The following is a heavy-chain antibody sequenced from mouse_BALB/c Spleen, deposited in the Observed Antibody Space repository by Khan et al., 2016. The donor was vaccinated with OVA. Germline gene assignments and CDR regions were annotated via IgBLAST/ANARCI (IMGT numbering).Heavy chain of an antibody. D-gene: IGHD1-1*01. J-gene: IGHJ4*01. CDR2: IAPGSSNV. Sequence: DLVKPGASVKMSCKASGYTFTSYWINWIKQRPGQGLEWIGRIAPGSSNVYYNEMFKGTATLTVDKSSSTAYIQLSSLSSEDSAVYFGARENYYGRSCYTMDYWGQGTSVTVSS. V-gene: IGHV1S41*01. CDR3: ARENYYGRSCYTMDY. CDR1: GYTFTSYW.